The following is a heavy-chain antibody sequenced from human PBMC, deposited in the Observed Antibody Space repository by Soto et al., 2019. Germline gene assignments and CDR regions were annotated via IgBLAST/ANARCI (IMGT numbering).Heavy chain of an antibody. CDR1: GFTFSDYY. Sequence: VGSLRLSGAASGFTFSDYYMSWIRQAPGKGLEWVSYISSSGSTIYYADSVKGRFTISRDNAKNSLYLQMNSLRAEDTAVYYCASELVAAAGNYYYYGMDVWGQGTTVTVSS. CDR3: ASELVAAAGNYYYYGMDV. J-gene: IGHJ6*02. V-gene: IGHV3-11*01. CDR2: ISSSGSTI. D-gene: IGHD6-13*01.